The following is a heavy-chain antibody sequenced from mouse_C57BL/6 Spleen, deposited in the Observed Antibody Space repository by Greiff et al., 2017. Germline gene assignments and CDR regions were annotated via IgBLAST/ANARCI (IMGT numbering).Heavy chain of an antibody. V-gene: IGHV1-61*01. CDR1: GYTFTSYW. Sequence: VQLQQPGAELVRPGSSVKLSCKASGYTFTSYWMDWVKQRPGQGLEWIGNIYPSDSETHYNQKFKDKATLTVDKSSSTAYMQLSSLTSEDSAVYYCARSHYLYAMDDWGQGTSVTVSS. CDR3: ARSHYLYAMDD. CDR2: IYPSDSET. D-gene: IGHD5-5*01. J-gene: IGHJ4*01.